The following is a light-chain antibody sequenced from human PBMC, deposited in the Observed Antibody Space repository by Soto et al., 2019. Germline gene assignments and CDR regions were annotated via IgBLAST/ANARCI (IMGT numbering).Light chain of an antibody. CDR3: QQYGSSST. Sequence: EIVLTQSPGTLSLSPGERSTLSCMASQSVSSSYLAWYQQKPGQAPRLLIYGASSRATGIPDRFSGSGSGTDFTLTISRLEPEDFAVYYCQQYGSSSTFGQGTRLEI. CDR1: QSVSSSY. J-gene: IGKJ5*01. CDR2: GAS. V-gene: IGKV3-20*01.